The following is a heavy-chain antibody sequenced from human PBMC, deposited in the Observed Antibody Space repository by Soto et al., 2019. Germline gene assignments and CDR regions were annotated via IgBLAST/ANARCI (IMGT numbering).Heavy chain of an antibody. V-gene: IGHV4-39*01. CDR1: GGSISSSSYY. D-gene: IGHD4-17*01. J-gene: IGHJ4*02. CDR3: ARLLTTDFDY. Sequence: QLQLQESGPGLVKPSETLSLTCTVSGGSISSSSYYWGWIRQPPGKGLEWIGSIYYSGSTYYNPSLKSRVTISVDTSNNQFSLKLSSVTAADTAVYYCARLLTTDFDYWGQGTLVTVSS. CDR2: IYYSGST.